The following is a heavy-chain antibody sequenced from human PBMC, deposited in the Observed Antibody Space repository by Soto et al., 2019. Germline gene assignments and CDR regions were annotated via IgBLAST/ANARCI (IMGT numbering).Heavy chain of an antibody. CDR1: GFNFKKSA. CDR2: ISCCGGST. Sequence: EVQLLESGGGVVQPGGSLRLSCAASGFNFKKSAMAWVRQAPGEGLEWVSGISCCGGSTSYAASVKGRFSVASDDSKNTLPLQLNSLRVEDTARYYCAKADGEQWLIPHLYNCGQGPLVTVS. CDR3: AKADGEQWLIPHLYN. V-gene: IGHV3-23*01. D-gene: IGHD6-19*01. J-gene: IGHJ4*02.